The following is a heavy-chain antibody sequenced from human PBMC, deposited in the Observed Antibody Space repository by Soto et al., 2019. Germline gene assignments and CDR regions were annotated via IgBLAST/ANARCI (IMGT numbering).Heavy chain of an antibody. CDR2: ISSSSSYI. CDR1: GFTFSSYS. CDR3: ARVPPYSNYVDY. V-gene: IGHV3-21*01. D-gene: IGHD4-4*01. J-gene: IGHJ4*02. Sequence: GGSLRLSCAASGFTFSSYSMNWVRQAPGKGLEWVSSISSSSSYIYYADSVKGRFTISRDNAKNSLYLQMNSLRAEDTAVYYCARVPPYSNYVDYWGQGTLVTVSS.